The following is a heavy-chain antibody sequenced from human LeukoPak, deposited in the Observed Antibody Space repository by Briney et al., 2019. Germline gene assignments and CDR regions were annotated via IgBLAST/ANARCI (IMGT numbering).Heavy chain of an antibody. Sequence: ASVKVSCKASGYTFTSYGISWVRQAPRQGLEWMGWISAYNGNTNYAQKLQGRVTMTTDTSTSTAYMELRSLRSDDTAVYYCARDAQLGISKYYYYGMDVWGQGTTVTVSS. J-gene: IGHJ6*02. V-gene: IGHV1-18*01. CDR2: ISAYNGNT. CDR3: ARDAQLGISKYYYYGMDV. D-gene: IGHD7-27*01. CDR1: GYTFTSYG.